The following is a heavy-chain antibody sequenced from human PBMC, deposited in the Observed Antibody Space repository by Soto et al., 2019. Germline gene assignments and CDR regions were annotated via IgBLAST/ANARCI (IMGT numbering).Heavy chain of an antibody. V-gene: IGHV1-2*02. CDR2: INPNSGGT. D-gene: IGHD6-13*01. CDR1: GYTFTGYY. CDR3: ARALRVLSRSGIGNYYSYGMDV. Sequence: SVKVSCKASGYTFTGYYMHWLRQAPGQVLEWMGWINPNSGGTNYAQKFQGRVTMTRDTSISTAYMELSRLRSDDTAVYYCARALRVLSRSGIGNYYSYGMDVWGQGTTLTVSS. J-gene: IGHJ6*02.